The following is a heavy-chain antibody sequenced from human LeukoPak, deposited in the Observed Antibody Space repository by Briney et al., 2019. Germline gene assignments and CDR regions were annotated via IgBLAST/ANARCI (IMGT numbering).Heavy chain of an antibody. CDR3: AGCLWCLRPSDAFDI. D-gene: IGHD5/OR15-5a*01. CDR2: INHSGST. CDR1: GGSFSVYY. Sequence: SETLSLTCAVYGGSFSVYYWSWIRQPPGKGLEWIGEINHSGSTNYNPSLKSRVTISVDTSKNQFSLKLSSVTAADTAVYYCAGCLWCLRPSDAFDIWGQGTMVTVSS. V-gene: IGHV4-34*01. J-gene: IGHJ3*02.